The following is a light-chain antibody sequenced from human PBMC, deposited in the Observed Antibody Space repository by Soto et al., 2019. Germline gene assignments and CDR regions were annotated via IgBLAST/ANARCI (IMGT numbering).Light chain of an antibody. Sequence: EIVLTQSPGTLSLSPGERATLSCRASQSVRSSYLAWYQQKPGQAPRLLIDGASSRATGIPDRFSGSGSGTDFALTISRLEPEDCAVYYCQQYGSSTPITFGQVTRLEIK. CDR1: QSVRSSY. J-gene: IGKJ5*01. V-gene: IGKV3-20*01. CDR3: QQYGSSTPIT. CDR2: GAS.